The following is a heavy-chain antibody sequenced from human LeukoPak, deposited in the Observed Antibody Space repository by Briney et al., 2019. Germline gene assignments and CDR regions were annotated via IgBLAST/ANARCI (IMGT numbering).Heavy chain of an antibody. CDR2: IYYSGST. D-gene: IGHD6-19*01. J-gene: IGHJ4*02. CDR3: ARQVVAVAGTGYFDY. V-gene: IGHV4-39*01. Sequence: SETLSLTCTVSGGSIRSSSYYWVWIRQPPGKGLEWIGSIYYSGSTYYNASLKSRGTISVDTSENQFSLKLNSVTAADTAVYFCARQVVAVAGTGYFDYWGQGTLVTVSS. CDR1: GGSIRSSSYY.